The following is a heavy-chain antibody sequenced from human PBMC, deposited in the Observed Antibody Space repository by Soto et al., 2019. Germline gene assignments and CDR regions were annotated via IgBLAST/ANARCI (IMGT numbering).Heavy chain of an antibody. D-gene: IGHD4-17*01. J-gene: IGHJ6*02. CDR2: ISPYSGDT. V-gene: IGHV1-18*04. Sequence: GASVKVSCKASGYTFANHGLNWVRQAPGQGLEWVGWISPYSGDTKQLQKVQGRVTMTTDTATTTAYMELRSLRSDDTAVYYCARYRLRWTYGHNEYYKYGMDVWGQGTTVTVSS. CDR3: ARYRLRWTYGHNEYYKYGMDV. CDR1: GYTFANHG.